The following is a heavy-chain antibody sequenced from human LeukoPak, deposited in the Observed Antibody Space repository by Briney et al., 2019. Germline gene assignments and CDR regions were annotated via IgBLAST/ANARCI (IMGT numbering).Heavy chain of an antibody. J-gene: IGHJ6*02. CDR3: ARHVSGDYGWLDV. Sequence: SETLSLTCTVSGGSISIYYWTWFRQPAGKGLEWIGRIHTSGRSNYNPSLKSRVTMSVDTSKNQFSLKLRSVTAADTAVYYCARHVSGDYGWLDVWGQGTTVTVSS. D-gene: IGHD4-17*01. CDR1: GGSISIYY. V-gene: IGHV4-4*07. CDR2: IHTSGRS.